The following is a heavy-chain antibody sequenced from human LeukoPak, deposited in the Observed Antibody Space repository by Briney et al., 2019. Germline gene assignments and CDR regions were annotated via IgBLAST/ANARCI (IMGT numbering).Heavy chain of an antibody. CDR2: IYSGGST. D-gene: IGHD4-17*01. J-gene: IGHJ4*02. V-gene: IGHV3-53*05. Sequence: GGSLRLSCAASGFTVSSNYMTWVRQGPGKGLEWVSIIYSGGSTNYADSVKGRFTISRDNSKNTLYLQMNSLRAEDTAVYYCAKLPQYGDPRGRGDYWGQGTLVTVSS. CDR3: AKLPQYGDPRGRGDY. CDR1: GFTVSSNY.